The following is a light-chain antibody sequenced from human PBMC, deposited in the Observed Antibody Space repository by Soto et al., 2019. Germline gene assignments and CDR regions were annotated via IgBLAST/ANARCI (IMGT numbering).Light chain of an antibody. V-gene: IGLV2-14*01. CDR1: SSDVDGYNY. CDR3: SSYTSSSTLV. J-gene: IGLJ3*02. CDR2: EVN. Sequence: QSALTQPASVSGSPGQSITISCTGTSSDVDGYNYVSWYQQHPGKAPKLMIFEVNNRPSGVSNRFSGSKSGNTASLTISGLQAEDEDDYYCSSYTSSSTLVFGGGTKLTVL.